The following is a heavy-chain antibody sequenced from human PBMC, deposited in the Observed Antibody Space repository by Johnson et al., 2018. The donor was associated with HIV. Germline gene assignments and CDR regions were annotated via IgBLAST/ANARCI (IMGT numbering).Heavy chain of an antibody. D-gene: IGHD3/OR15-3a*01. Sequence: QVQLVESGGGVVQPGRSLRLSCAASGFTFSNSAMHWVRQAPGKGLEWVAVISYDGSYKYYADSVKGRFTISRDNSKNTLYLQMNSLRAEDTAVYYCAKDKFMFLDNPVDAFDVWGQGTMVTFSS. CDR3: AKDKFMFLDNPVDAFDV. V-gene: IGHV3-30*01. CDR1: GFTFSNSA. CDR2: ISYDGSYK. J-gene: IGHJ3*01.